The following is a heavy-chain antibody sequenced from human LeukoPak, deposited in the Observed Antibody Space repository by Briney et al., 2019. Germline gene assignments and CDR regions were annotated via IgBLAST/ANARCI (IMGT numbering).Heavy chain of an antibody. D-gene: IGHD3-22*01. CDR2: INHSGST. CDR1: GGSFSGYY. Sequence: SETLSLTCAVYGGSFSGYYWSWIRQPPGKGLEWIGEINHSGSTNYNPSLKSRVTISVDTSKNQFSLKLSSVTAADTAVYYCARRNYYDSSGYRLWRYYFDYWGQGTLVTVSS. V-gene: IGHV4-34*01. J-gene: IGHJ4*02. CDR3: ARRNYYDSSGYRLWRYYFDY.